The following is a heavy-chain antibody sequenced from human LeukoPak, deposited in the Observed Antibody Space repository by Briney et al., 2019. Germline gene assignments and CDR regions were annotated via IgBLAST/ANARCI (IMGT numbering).Heavy chain of an antibody. CDR2: IYYGGST. Sequence: PSETLSLTCTVSGGSISSSSHCWGWIRQPPGKGLEWIGNIYYGGSTFYNPSLKSRVTISVDTSKNHFSLKLSSVTAADTALYYCARHYDGGSDYWGQGTLVTVSS. J-gene: IGHJ4*02. CDR1: GGSISSSSHC. D-gene: IGHD4-23*01. V-gene: IGHV4-39*01. CDR3: ARHYDGGSDY.